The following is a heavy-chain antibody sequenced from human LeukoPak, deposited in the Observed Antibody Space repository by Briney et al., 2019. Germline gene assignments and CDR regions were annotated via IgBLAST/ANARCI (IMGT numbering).Heavy chain of an antibody. CDR3: ATCWGLWVTFDY. D-gene: IGHD3-16*01. CDR1: GYTFTSYG. J-gene: IGHJ4*02. V-gene: IGHV1-18*01. Sequence: ASVKVSCKASGYTFTSYGISWVRQAPGQGLEWMGWISAYNGNTIYAQKFQGRVTMTEDTSTDTAYMELSSLRSEDTAVYYCATCWGLWVTFDYWGQGTLVTVSS. CDR2: ISAYNGNT.